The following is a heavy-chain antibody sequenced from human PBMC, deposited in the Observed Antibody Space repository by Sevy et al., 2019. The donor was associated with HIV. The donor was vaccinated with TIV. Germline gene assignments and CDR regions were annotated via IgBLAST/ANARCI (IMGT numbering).Heavy chain of an antibody. D-gene: IGHD3-16*01. CDR1: GGSITSLY. V-gene: IGHV4-59*08. J-gene: IGHJ4*02. CDR3: AGENAWGRCYS. Sequence: SETLSLTCTVSGGSITSLYWNWIRQPPGKGLEWIGNIYYNGNINYNPSLKSRVTLSLDTSKNHFSLRLSSVTAADTAMYYCAGENAWGRCYSWGQGTLVTVSS. CDR2: IYYNGNI.